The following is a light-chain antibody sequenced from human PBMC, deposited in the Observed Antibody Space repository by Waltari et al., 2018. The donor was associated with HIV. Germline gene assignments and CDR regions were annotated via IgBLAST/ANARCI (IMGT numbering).Light chain of an antibody. CDR2: GAS. Sequence: EIVLTQSPGPLSLSPGERATLSCRASQSVSSSYLAWYQQKPGQAPRLLIYGASSRATVIPDRFSGSWSATDFTLTISILEPEDFAVYYCQQYGNSQAFGQGTKVEIK. CDR1: QSVSSSY. J-gene: IGKJ1*01. CDR3: QQYGNSQA. V-gene: IGKV3-20*01.